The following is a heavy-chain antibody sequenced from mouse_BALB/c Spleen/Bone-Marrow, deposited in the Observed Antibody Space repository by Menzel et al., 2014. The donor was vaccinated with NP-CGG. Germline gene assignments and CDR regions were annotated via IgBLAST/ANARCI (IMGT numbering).Heavy chain of an antibody. J-gene: IGHJ2*01. CDR2: ISSGGSYT. Sequence: DVMLVESGGDLVKPGGSLKLSCAASGFTFSSYGMSWVRQTPDKRLEWVATISSGGSYTYYPDSVTGRFTISRDNAKNTLYLQMSSLKSEDTAMYYCARQTYYDYDGYFDYWGQGTTLTVSS. V-gene: IGHV5-6*02. D-gene: IGHD2-4*01. CDR1: GFTFSSYG. CDR3: ARQTYYDYDGYFDY.